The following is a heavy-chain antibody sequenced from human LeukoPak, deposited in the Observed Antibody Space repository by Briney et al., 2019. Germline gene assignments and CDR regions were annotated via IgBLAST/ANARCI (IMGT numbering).Heavy chain of an antibody. CDR2: ISSNGGST. CDR1: GFTFSSYV. V-gene: IGHV3-64*01. J-gene: IGHJ4*02. CDR3: ARGGQSKYDSSGYLNYFDY. D-gene: IGHD3-22*01. Sequence: GGSLRLSCAASGFTFSSYVMYWVRQAPGKGLEYVSSISSNGGSTYYANSVKGRFTISRDNSKNTLYLQMGSLRVEDMAVYYCARGGQSKYDSSGYLNYFDYWGQGTLVTVSS.